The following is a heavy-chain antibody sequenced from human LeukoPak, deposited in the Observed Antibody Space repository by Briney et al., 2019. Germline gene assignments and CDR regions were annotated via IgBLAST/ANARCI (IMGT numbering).Heavy chain of an antibody. CDR3: ARVYYSSSYDYWYFDL. V-gene: IGHV4-59*01. CDR1: DGSISRYY. CDR2: KDYSGST. Sequence: PSETLSLTCTVSDGSISRYYWSWIRQPPGKGLEWIGYKDYSGSTNYNRSLKSRVTISVDTSKSQFSLKLSSVTATDTAVYYCARVYYSSSYDYWYFDLWGRGTLVTVSS. J-gene: IGHJ2*01. D-gene: IGHD6-13*01.